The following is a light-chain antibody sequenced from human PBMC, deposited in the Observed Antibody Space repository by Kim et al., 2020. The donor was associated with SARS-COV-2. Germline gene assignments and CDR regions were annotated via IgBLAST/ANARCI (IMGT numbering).Light chain of an antibody. J-gene: IGLJ2*01. V-gene: IGLV3-21*04. CDR1: NIGSKS. CDR3: QVWDSSSDHHV. CDR2: YDS. Sequence: SYELTQPPSVSVAPGKTARITCGGNNIGSKSVHWYQQKPGQAPVLVIYYDSDRPSGIPERFSGSNSGNTATLTISRVEAGDEADYYCQVWDSSSDHHVFGGGTQLTL.